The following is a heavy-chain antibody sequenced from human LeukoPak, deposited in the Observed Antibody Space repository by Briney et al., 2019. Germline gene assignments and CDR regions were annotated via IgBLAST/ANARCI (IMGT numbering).Heavy chain of an antibody. J-gene: IGHJ4*02. D-gene: IGHD3-3*01. CDR2: INEDGTEK. Sequence: PGGSLRLSCAAYEFTFNNHWMSWVRQAPGKGLEWVANINEDGTEKDYADAVKGRFTISRDNSKNTVYLDMNNLRAEDTAVYFCVREWSYWGQGTLVTVSS. CDR3: VREWSY. CDR1: EFTFNNHW. V-gene: IGHV3-7*05.